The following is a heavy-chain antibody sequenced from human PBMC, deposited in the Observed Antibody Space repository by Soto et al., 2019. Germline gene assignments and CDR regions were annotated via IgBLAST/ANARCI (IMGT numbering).Heavy chain of an antibody. V-gene: IGHV1-69*13. CDR2: IIPIFGTA. Sequence: SVKVSCKASGGTFSSYAISWVRQAPGQGLEWMGGIIPIFGTANYAQKFQGRVTITADESTSTAYMELSSLRSEDTAVYYCARDMTVPGDYYGMDVWGQGTTVTVSS. J-gene: IGHJ6*02. CDR1: GGTFSSYA. D-gene: IGHD2-21*02. CDR3: ARDMTVPGDYYGMDV.